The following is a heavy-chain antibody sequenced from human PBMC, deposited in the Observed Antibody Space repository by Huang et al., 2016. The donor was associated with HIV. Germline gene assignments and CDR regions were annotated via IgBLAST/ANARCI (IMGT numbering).Heavy chain of an antibody. CDR3: ARDAYYDYVWGSYRKYYYYYMDV. J-gene: IGHJ6*03. V-gene: IGHV3-30-3*01. Sequence: QVQLVESGGGVVQPGRSLRLSCAASGFTFSSYAMHWVRQAPGKGRVWVAVVSYDGSNKYYSYSVKGRFTISRDNSKNTLYLQMNSLRAEDTAVYYCARDAYYDYVWGSYRKYYYYYMDVWGKGTTVTVSS. CDR2: VSYDGSNK. CDR1: GFTFSSYA. D-gene: IGHD3-16*02.